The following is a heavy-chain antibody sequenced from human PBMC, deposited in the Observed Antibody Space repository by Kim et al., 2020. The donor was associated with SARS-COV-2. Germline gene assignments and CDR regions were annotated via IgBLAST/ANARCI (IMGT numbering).Heavy chain of an antibody. J-gene: IGHJ3*02. V-gene: IGHV4-59*01. Sequence: PSLKSRVTISVDTSKNQFSLKLSSVTAANTAVYYCARENARGYYRAFDIWGQGTMVTVSS. CDR3: ARENARGYYRAFDI. D-gene: IGHD3-10*01.